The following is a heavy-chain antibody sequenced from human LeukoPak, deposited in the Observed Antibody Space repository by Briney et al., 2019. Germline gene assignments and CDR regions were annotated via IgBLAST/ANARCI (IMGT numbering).Heavy chain of an antibody. CDR2: IYYSGST. CDR1: GGSISSSSYY. D-gene: IGHD3-22*01. CDR3: ATSRDYYDSSGYHYYFDY. V-gene: IGHV4-39*07. J-gene: IGHJ4*02. Sequence: SETLSLTCTVSGGSISSSSYYWGWIRQPPGKGLEWIGSIYYSGSTYYNPSLKSRVTISVDTSKNQFSLKLSSVTAADTAVYYCATSRDYYDSSGYHYYFDYWGQGTLVTVSS.